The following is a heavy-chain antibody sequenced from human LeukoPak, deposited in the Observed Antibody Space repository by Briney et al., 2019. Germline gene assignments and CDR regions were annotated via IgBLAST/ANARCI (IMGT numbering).Heavy chain of an antibody. V-gene: IGHV3-23*01. D-gene: IGHD6-13*01. CDR3: AKDRAAAAGREYNWFDP. Sequence: GSLRLSCAASGFTFSSYGMSWVRQAPGQGLEWVSAISGSGGSTYYADSVKGRFTISRDNSKNTLYLQMNSLRAEDTAVYYCAKDRAAAAGREYNWFDPWGQGTLVTVSS. CDR2: ISGSGGST. CDR1: GFTFSSYG. J-gene: IGHJ5*02.